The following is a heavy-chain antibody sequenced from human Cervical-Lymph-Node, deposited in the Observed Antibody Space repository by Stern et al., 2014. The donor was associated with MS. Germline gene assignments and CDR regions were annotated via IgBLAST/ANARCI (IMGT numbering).Heavy chain of an antibody. D-gene: IGHD4-11*01. CDR3: ARDLADYRYYFDS. V-gene: IGHV1-2*02. CDR2: INPATGAT. CDR1: GYTFTGYY. Sequence: VQLVESGTDVKKPGASAKVSCEASGYTFTGYYIHWVRQAPGQGVEWVGSINPATGATTYAQNFQGRVTMTRDTSISTAYMVLTRLSSDDTAVYYCARDLADYRYYFDSWGQGTLVTVSS. J-gene: IGHJ4*02.